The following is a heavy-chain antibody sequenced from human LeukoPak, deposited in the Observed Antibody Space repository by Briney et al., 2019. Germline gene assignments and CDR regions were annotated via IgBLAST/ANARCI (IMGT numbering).Heavy chain of an antibody. J-gene: IGHJ6*02. CDR3: ARVIAVVRGGGLSYYYAMDV. V-gene: IGHV3-66*01. Sequence: GGSLRLSCAASGFTVSSNYMSWVRQAPGKGLEWVSVIYIGANTYYADSVKGRFTISRDNSKNTLYLQMNSLRAEDTAVYYCARVIAVVRGGGLSYYYAMDVWGQGTTVTVSS. CDR1: GFTVSSNY. CDR2: IYIGANT. D-gene: IGHD3-10*01.